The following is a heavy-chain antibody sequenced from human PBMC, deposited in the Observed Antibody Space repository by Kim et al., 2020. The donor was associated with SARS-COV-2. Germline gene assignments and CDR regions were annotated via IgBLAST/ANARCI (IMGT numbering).Heavy chain of an antibody. V-gene: IGHV4-59*09. J-gene: IGHJ6*02. Sequence: LKSRVTISVDTSKNQFSLKLSSVTAADTAVYYCARGTTIFGVVIMSGMDVWGQGTTVTVSS. CDR3: ARGTTIFGVVIMSGMDV. D-gene: IGHD3-3*01.